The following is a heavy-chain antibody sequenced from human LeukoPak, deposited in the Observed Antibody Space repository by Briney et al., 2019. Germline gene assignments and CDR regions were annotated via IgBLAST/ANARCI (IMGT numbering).Heavy chain of an antibody. Sequence: GGSLRLSCTASGFTFISYAMHWVRQAPGKGLEWVAVMSHEGSTQYYANSVKGRFTISRDNSRNTLHLQMDSLRADDTAVYYCATSYSSSSGPFDSWGQGTLVTVSS. V-gene: IGHV3-30-3*01. CDR3: ATSYSSSSGPFDS. CDR1: GFTFISYA. J-gene: IGHJ4*02. D-gene: IGHD6-6*01. CDR2: MSHEGSTQ.